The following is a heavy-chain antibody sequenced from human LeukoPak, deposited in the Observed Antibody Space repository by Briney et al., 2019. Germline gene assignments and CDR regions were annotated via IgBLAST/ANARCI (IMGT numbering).Heavy chain of an antibody. CDR2: VSYDGRDE. CDR3: AKRPSDYGDYVSYFDY. CDR1: DITFRTYG. D-gene: IGHD4-17*01. Sequence: GGSLRLSCAVSDITFRTYGIHWVRQAPGKGLQWVAVVSYDGRDEYYAASVKGRFTISRDSSKNTLYLQMRSLRTEDTAVYYCAKRPSDYGDYVSYFDYWGQGTLVTVSS. V-gene: IGHV3-30*15. J-gene: IGHJ4*02.